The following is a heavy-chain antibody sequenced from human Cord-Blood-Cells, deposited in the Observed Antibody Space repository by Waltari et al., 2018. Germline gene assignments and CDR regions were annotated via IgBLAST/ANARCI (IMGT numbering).Heavy chain of an antibody. CDR2: IWYYGVMK. CDR1: GFTFSSYG. J-gene: IGHJ6*03. V-gene: IGHV3-30*18. CDR3: AKVAGSGGSYYYYYYMDV. Sequence: QVQLVESGGGVVQPGRSLRLSCAACGFTFSSYGMHWVRQAPGKGLEWVAVIWYYGVMKYHADSVKCRFTISGDNSKNTLYLQMNSLRAEDTAMYYCAKVAGSGGSYYYYYYMDVWVKGTTVTVSS. D-gene: IGHD1-26*01.